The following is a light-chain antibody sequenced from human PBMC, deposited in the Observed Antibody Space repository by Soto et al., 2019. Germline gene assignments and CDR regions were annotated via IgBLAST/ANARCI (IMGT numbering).Light chain of an antibody. J-gene: IGKJ4*01. CDR1: QSVSSN. CDR2: GAS. Sequence: EIVMTQSPATLSVSPGERATLSCRASQSVSSNLAWYQQKPGQAPRLLIYGASTRATGIPARFSGSGSGTEFTLTISSLQSEDFAVYYCQQYNNWPHVASYTFGGGTKVDIK. V-gene: IGKV3-15*01. CDR3: QQYNNWPHVASYT.